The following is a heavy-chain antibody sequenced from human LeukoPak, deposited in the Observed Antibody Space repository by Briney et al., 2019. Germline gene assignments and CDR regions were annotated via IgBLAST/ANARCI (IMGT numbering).Heavy chain of an antibody. Sequence: GGSLRLSCAASGFTFSSYSMNWVRQTPGKGLEWGSSISSSSSYIYYADSVKGRFTISRDNAKNSLYLQMNSLRAEDTAVYYCARVGQWLVRSLDAFDIWGQGTMVTVSS. CDR2: ISSSSSYI. CDR1: GFTFSSYS. V-gene: IGHV3-21*01. D-gene: IGHD6-19*01. J-gene: IGHJ3*02. CDR3: ARVGQWLVRSLDAFDI.